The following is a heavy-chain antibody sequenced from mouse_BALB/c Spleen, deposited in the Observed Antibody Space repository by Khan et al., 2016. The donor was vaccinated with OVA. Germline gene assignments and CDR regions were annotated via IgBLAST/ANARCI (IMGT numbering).Heavy chain of an antibody. D-gene: IGHD1-1*01. J-gene: IGHJ4*01. Sequence: VQLQESGPGLVAPSQSLSLTCTISGFSFTNYGVHWVRQPPGKGLEWLVVIWSDGSTTYNSALKSRLTISKDNSKSHVFLQMNRTQNDDTAVYFCARQAYDQYNTMDYWGQGTSVTVSS. CDR3: ARQAYDQYNTMDY. V-gene: IGHV2-6-1*01. CDR2: IWSDGST. CDR1: GFSFTNYG.